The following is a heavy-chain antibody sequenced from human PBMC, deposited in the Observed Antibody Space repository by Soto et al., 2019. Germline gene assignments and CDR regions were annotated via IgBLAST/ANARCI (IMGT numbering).Heavy chain of an antibody. J-gene: IGHJ6*02. Sequence: GGSLRRSCTAAGFTFGYYAMSCVRQAPGKVRGLVGFIRSKAYGGTTEYAASVKGRFTISRYDSKSIAYLQMKSLKTEDTAVYYCTRGEAAGKRYYYGMDVWGQGTKVTVS. V-gene: IGHV3-49*04. CDR1: GFTFGYYA. D-gene: IGHD6-13*01. CDR2: IRSKAYGGTT. CDR3: TRGEAAGKRYYYGMDV.